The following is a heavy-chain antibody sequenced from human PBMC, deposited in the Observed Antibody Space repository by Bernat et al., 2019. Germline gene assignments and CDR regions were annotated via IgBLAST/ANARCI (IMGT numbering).Heavy chain of an antibody. CDR2: IIPILGIA. CDR3: ARDITVVTHGFFDY. CDR1: GGTFSSYA. J-gene: IGHJ4*02. D-gene: IGHD4-23*01. V-gene: IGHV1-69*04. Sequence: QVQLVQSGAEVKKPGSSVKVSCKASGGTFSSYAISWVRQAPGQGLEWMGRIIPILGIANYAQKFQGRVTITADKSTNTAYMELSSLRSEDTAVYYCARDITVVTHGFFDYWGQGTLVTVSS.